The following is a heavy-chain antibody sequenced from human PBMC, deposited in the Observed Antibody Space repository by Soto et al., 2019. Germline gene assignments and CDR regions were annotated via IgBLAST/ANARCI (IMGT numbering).Heavy chain of an antibody. CDR3: ARDNPSKWFRSGYNGMDV. CDR2: IKQDGSEK. J-gene: IGHJ6*02. Sequence: PGVSLRLSCAASGFTFSSYWMSWVRQAPGKGLEWVANIKQDGSEKYYVDSVKGRFTISRDNAKNSLYLQMNSLRAEDTAVYYCARDNPSKWFRSGYNGMDVWGQGTTVTVSS. V-gene: IGHV3-7*03. D-gene: IGHD3-22*01. CDR1: GFTFSSYW.